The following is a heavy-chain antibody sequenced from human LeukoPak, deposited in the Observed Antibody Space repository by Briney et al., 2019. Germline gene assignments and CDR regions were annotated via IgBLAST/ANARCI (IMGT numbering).Heavy chain of an antibody. CDR2: ISGSGGST. CDR1: GFTFSSYA. CDR3: ARAPHYSNYGPYYYGMDV. Sequence: GGSLRLSCAASGFTFSSYAMSWVRQAPGKGLEWVSAISGSGGSTYYADSVKGRFTISRDNSKNTLYLQMNSLRAEDTAVYYCARAPHYSNYGPYYYGMDVWGQGTTVTVSS. V-gene: IGHV3-23*01. D-gene: IGHD4-11*01. J-gene: IGHJ6*02.